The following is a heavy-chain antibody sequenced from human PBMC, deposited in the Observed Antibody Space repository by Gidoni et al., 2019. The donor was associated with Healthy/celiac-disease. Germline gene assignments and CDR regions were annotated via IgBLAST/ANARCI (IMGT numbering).Heavy chain of an antibody. CDR1: GASIRSGGYY. J-gene: IGHJ5*02. CDR2: IYYSGST. CDR3: ARALGSSSGGNWFDP. Sequence: QVQLQESGPGLVQPSQTLSLTCTVSGASIRSGGYYWSWIRQHPGKGLEWIGYIYYSGSTYYNPSLKSRVTISVDTSKNQFSLKLSSVTAADTAVYYCARALGSSSGGNWFDPWGQGTLVTVSS. D-gene: IGHD6-6*01. V-gene: IGHV4-31*03.